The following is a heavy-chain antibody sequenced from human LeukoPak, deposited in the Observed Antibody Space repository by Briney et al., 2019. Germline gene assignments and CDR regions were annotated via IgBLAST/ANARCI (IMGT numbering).Heavy chain of an antibody. J-gene: IGHJ4*02. CDR1: GFSFSTYT. CDR3: AKDPSGYSYGYGIDY. CDR2: ISSRTTYI. Sequence: GGSLRLSCAASGFSFSTYTMNWVRQSPGKGLEWVSSISSRTTYIYYADSVKGRFTISRDNAKNSLYLQMNSLRAEDTAVYYCAKDPSGYSYGYGIDYWGQGTLVTVSS. D-gene: IGHD5-18*01. V-gene: IGHV3-21*01.